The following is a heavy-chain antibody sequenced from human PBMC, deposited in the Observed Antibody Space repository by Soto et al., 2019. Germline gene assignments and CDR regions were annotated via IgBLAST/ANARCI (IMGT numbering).Heavy chain of an antibody. CDR1: GGTFSSYA. CDR2: IIPIFGTA. J-gene: IGHJ6*02. V-gene: IGHV1-69*13. D-gene: IGHD3-10*01. Sequence: ASVKVSCKASGGTFSSYAISWVRQAPGQGLEWMGGIIPIFGTANYAQKFQGRVTITADESTSTAYMELSSLRSEDTAVYYCARDRLITMVRGPYYYYGMDVWGPGTTVTVSS. CDR3: ARDRLITMVRGPYYYYGMDV.